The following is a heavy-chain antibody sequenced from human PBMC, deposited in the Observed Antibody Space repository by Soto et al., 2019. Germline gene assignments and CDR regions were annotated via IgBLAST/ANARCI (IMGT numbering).Heavy chain of an antibody. CDR2: IYSDGRNK. V-gene: IGHV3-33*01. J-gene: IGHJ3*01. CDR3: VRDNYGGPGGGAGAG. D-gene: IGHD3-10*01. CDR1: GFTLSTYG. Sequence: QVQLVESGGGVVQPGRSLRLSCAASGFTLSTYGMHWVRQAPGKGLEWVAVIYSDGRNKYYADSVKGRFTISRETSKNTVDLHVNSLRVVDTAVYYGVRDNYGGPGGGAGAGWGQGTMVTVSS.